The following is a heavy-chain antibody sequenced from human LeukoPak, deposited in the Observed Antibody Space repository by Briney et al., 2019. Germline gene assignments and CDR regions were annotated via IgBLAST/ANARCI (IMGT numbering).Heavy chain of an antibody. J-gene: IGHJ1*01. CDR3: ARTTHYDFWSGPNAEYFQH. Sequence: SETLSLTCTVFGGSISSGDYYWGWIRQPPGKGLEWIGYIYYSGSTYYNPSLKSRVTISVDTSKNQFSLKLSSVTAADTAVYYCARTTHYDFWSGPNAEYFQHWGQGTLVTVSS. D-gene: IGHD3-3*01. V-gene: IGHV4-30-4*08. CDR2: IYYSGST. CDR1: GGSISSGDYY.